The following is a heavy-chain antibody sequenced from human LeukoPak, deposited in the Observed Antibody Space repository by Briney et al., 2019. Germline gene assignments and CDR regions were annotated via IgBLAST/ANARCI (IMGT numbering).Heavy chain of an antibody. J-gene: IGHJ4*02. CDR2: IYPGDSDT. Sequence: LGESLKISCKGSGYRFTSYWIGWVRPLPGKGLEWMGIIYPGDSDTRYSPSFQGQVTISADKSISTAYLQWSSLKASDTAMYYCARASRNPTYYYDSSGYYSPLVGFDYWGQGTLVTVSS. D-gene: IGHD3-22*01. CDR3: ARASRNPTYYYDSSGYYSPLVGFDY. V-gene: IGHV5-51*01. CDR1: GYRFTSYW.